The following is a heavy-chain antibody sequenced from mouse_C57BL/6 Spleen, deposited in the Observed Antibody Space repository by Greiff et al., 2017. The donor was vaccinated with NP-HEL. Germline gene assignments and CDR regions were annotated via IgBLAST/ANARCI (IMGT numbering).Heavy chain of an antibody. Sequence: QVQLQQPGAELVKPGASVKLSCKASGYTFTSYWMQWVKQRPGQGLEWIGEIDPSDSYTNYNQKFKGKATLTVDTSSSTAYMQLSSLTSEDSAVYYCARTGEDYWGQGTTLTVSS. J-gene: IGHJ2*01. CDR3: ARTGEDY. V-gene: IGHV1-50*01. CDR2: IDPSDSYT. CDR1: GYTFTSYW.